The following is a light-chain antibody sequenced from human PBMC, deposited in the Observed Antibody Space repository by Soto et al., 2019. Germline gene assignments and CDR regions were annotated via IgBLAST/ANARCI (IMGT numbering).Light chain of an antibody. CDR3: QQYNSWPPIT. V-gene: IGKV3-15*01. Sequence: EIVMTQSPATLSVSPGEGVTLSCRASESVRSKVAWYQQKPGQAPRLLIYGSSTRATGIPDRFRGSGSGTEYNLTISSLQSEDFAVYYCQQYNSWPPITFGQGTRLEI. J-gene: IGKJ5*01. CDR2: GSS. CDR1: ESVRSK.